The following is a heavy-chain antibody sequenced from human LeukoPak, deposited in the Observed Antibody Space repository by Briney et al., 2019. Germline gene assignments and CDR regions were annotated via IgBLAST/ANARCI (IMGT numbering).Heavy chain of an antibody. J-gene: IGHJ3*02. CDR1: GGSFSGYY. CDR2: INHSGST. D-gene: IGHD3-22*01. V-gene: IGHV4-34*01. Sequence: ASETLSLTCAVYGGSFSGYYWSWIRQPPGKGLEWLGEINHSGSTNYNPSLKSRVTISVDTSKKQFTMKLSSVTAADTAVYYCARLSIGYYDSSSNAFDIWGQGTMVTVSS. CDR3: ARLSIGYYDSSSNAFDI.